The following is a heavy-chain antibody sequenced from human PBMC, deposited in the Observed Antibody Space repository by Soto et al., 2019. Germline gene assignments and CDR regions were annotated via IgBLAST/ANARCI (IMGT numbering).Heavy chain of an antibody. J-gene: IGHJ5*02. V-gene: IGHV1-18*01. CDR2: ISAYNYNT. D-gene: IGHD2-15*01. CDR1: GYTFTSYG. CDR3: ARVVGALGRWFDP. Sequence: VASVKVSCKASGYTFTSYGLSWVRQAPGQGLEWMGRISAYNYNTNYAQKLQGRVTMTTDTSTSTAYMELRSLRSDDTAVYYCARVVGALGRWFDPWGQGTLVTVSS.